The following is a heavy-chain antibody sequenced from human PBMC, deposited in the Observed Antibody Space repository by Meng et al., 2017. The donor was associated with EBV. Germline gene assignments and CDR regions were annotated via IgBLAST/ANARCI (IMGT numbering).Heavy chain of an antibody. D-gene: IGHD1-26*01. CDR3: ARELSGRFDP. Sequence: VSVVEWGGRVVKSRGSLRRSCAASVINFSNYLMSRVRQAPGEVVELISYIGSSGYSIYSADCVNGRCTISRNNAKYSLNMQMNSLRAEDSAVYYCARELSGRFDPWGQGTLVTVSS. J-gene: IGHJ5*02. V-gene: IGHV3-11*01. CDR2: IGSSGYSI. CDR1: VINFSNYL.